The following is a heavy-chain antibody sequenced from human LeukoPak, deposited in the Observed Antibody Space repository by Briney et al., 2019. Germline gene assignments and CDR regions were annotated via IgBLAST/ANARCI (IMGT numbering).Heavy chain of an antibody. CDR2: IIPIFGTA. J-gene: IGHJ3*02. Sequence: SVKVSCKASGGTLSSYAISWVRQAPGQGLEWMGRIIPIFGTANYAQKFQGRVTITTDESTSAAYMELSSLRSEDTAVYYCARDLGDYGENGAFDIWGQGTMVTVSS. V-gene: IGHV1-69*05. CDR1: GGTLSSYA. D-gene: IGHD4-17*01. CDR3: ARDLGDYGENGAFDI.